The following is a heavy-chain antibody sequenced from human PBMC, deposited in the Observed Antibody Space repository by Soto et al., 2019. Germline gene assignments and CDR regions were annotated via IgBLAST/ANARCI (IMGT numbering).Heavy chain of an antibody. CDR1: GGTFSSYA. CDR3: AIYHLELFRFDY. D-gene: IGHD2-2*01. CDR2: IIPIFGTA. J-gene: IGHJ4*02. V-gene: IGHV1-69*05. Sequence: ASVKVSCKASGGTFSSYAISWVRQAPGQGLEWMGGIIPIFGTANYAQKFQGRVTMTTDTSTSTAYMELRSLRSDDTAMYFCAIYHLELFRFDYWGQGTLVTVSS.